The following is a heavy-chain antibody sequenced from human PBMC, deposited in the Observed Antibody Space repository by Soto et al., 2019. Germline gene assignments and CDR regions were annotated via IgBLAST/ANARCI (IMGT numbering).Heavy chain of an antibody. J-gene: IGHJ4*02. V-gene: IGHV3-30-3*01. CDR3: ARAWPSFDY. CDR2: ISYDGSNK. Sequence: RGYLRLSCAASGFTFSSYAMHWVRQAPGKGLEWVAVISYDGSNKYYADSVKGRFTISRDNSKNTLYLQMNSLRAEDTAVYYCARAWPSFDYWGQGNRVTVSS. CDR1: GFTFSSYA.